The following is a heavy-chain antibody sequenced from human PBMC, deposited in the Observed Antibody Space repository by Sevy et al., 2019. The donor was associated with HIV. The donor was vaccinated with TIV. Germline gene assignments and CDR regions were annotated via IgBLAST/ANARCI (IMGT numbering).Heavy chain of an antibody. Sequence: GGSLRLSSAASGFTFSGYAMSWVRQAPGKGMEWVSLITGSGSKTYYAHSVKGRFTISRDNSKNTVNLQMNSLRVEDTAIYYCAKETWGLFDPWGQGILVTVSS. CDR2: ITGSGSKT. D-gene: IGHD7-27*01. V-gene: IGHV3-23*01. J-gene: IGHJ5*02. CDR3: AKETWGLFDP. CDR1: GFTFSGYA.